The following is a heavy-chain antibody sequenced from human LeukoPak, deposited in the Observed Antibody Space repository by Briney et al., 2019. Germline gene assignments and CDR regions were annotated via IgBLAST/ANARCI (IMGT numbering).Heavy chain of an antibody. D-gene: IGHD3-22*01. Sequence: GGSLLLSCAASGFTFSSYSMNWVRQAPGKGLEWVSSISSSSSYIYYADSVKGGFTISRDNAKNSLYLQMNSLRAEDTAVYYCARAGHLSSGYYEPFDYWGQGTLVTVSS. CDR1: GFTFSSYS. J-gene: IGHJ4*02. V-gene: IGHV3-21*01. CDR2: ISSSSSYI. CDR3: ARAGHLSSGYYEPFDY.